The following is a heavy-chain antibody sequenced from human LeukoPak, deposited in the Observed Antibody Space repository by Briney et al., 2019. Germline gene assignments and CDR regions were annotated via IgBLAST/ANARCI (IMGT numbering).Heavy chain of an antibody. D-gene: IGHD3-22*01. CDR2: ISGSGGST. J-gene: IGHJ4*02. V-gene: IGHV3-23*01. Sequence: GGSLRLSCAASGFTFSSYAMSWVRQAPGKGLEWVSAISGSGGSTYYADSVKGQFTISRDNSKNTLYLQMNSLRAEDTAVYYCAKDPERITMIVVIQDYFDYWGQGTLVTVSS. CDR1: GFTFSSYA. CDR3: AKDPERITMIVVIQDYFDY.